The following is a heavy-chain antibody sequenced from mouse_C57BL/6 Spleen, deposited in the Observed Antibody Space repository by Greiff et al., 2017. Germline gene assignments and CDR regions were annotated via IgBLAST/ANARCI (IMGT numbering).Heavy chain of an antibody. CDR3: ARKTYDWFAY. CDR1: GYTFTSYW. J-gene: IGHJ3*01. V-gene: IGHV1-64*01. D-gene: IGHD2-12*01. CDR2: IHPNSGST. Sequence: QVQLQQPGAELVKPGASVKLSCKASGYTFTSYWMHWVKQRPGQGLEWIGMIHPNSGSTNYNEKFKSKATLTVDKSSSTAYMQLSSLTSDDSAVYYCARKTYDWFAYWGQGTLVTVSA.